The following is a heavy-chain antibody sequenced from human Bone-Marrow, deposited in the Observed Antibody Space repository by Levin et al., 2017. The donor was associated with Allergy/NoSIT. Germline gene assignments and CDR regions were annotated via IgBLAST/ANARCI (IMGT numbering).Heavy chain of an antibody. Sequence: SGESLKISCAASGFTFSNYAMSWVRQAPGKGLEWVSSISASGGSTYYADSVKGRFAISRDNSRNTLHLEMKSLRVEDTAIYYCAKSLWFGELLHKIDYWGQGTLVTVSS. CDR1: GFTFSNYA. CDR3: AKSLWFGELLHKIDY. D-gene: IGHD3-10*01. CDR2: ISASGGST. J-gene: IGHJ4*02. V-gene: IGHV3-23*01.